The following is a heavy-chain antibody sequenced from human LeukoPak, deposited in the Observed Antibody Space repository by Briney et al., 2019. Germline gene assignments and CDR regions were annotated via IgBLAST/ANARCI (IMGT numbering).Heavy chain of an antibody. D-gene: IGHD6-19*01. CDR2: IYYSGST. Sequence: SETLSLTCTVSGGSISSYYWSWIRQPPGKGLEWIGYIYYSGSTNYNPSLKSRVTISVDTSKNQFSLKLSSVTAADTAVYYCARHQWLEIDNWFDPWGQGTLVTVSS. CDR1: GGSISSYY. J-gene: IGHJ5*02. V-gene: IGHV4-59*08. CDR3: ARHQWLEIDNWFDP.